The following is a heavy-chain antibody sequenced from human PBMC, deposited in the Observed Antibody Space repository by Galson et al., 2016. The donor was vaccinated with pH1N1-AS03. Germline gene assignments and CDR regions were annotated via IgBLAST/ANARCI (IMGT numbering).Heavy chain of an antibody. Sequence: LYLTCAVSGYSISIGYYWAWIRQPPGKGLEWIVSIHRNGNSYYNTPLKSRVTISADIPNNRFSLRLTSVTAADTAVYYCARGNDYYDSPGYRQPLDYWGPGTLVTASS. J-gene: IGHJ4*02. CDR2: IHRNGNS. V-gene: IGHV4-38-2*01. CDR3: ARGNDYYDSPGYRQPLDY. D-gene: IGHD3-22*01. CDR1: GYSISIGYY.